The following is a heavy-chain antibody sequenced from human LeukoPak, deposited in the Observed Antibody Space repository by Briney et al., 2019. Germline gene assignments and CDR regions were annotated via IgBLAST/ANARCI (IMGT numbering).Heavy chain of an antibody. CDR3: ARDFRFGEKTDDAFDI. CDR2: ICSSSSYI. D-gene: IGHD3-10*01. J-gene: IGHJ3*02. CDR1: GFTFSSYS. Sequence: AGTLRLSCAASGFTFSSYSMNWVRQAPGKGLEWVSCICSSSSYIYYADSVKGRFNISRDNAENSLYLQVHSLSAEDTAVYYCARDFRFGEKTDDAFDIWGQGTMVTDSS. V-gene: IGHV3-21*01.